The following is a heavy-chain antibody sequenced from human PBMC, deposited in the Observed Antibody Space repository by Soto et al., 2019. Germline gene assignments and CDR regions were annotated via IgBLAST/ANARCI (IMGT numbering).Heavy chain of an antibody. CDR2: ISGSGGST. Sequence: EVQLLESGGGLVQPGGSLRLSCAASGFTFSSYAMSWVRQAPGKGLEWVSAISGSGGSTYYADSVKGRFTISRDNSKNTLYLQMNSLRAEDTAVYYCAKESVDLYSSSWYFDYWGQGTLVTVSS. D-gene: IGHD6-13*01. CDR3: AKESVDLYSSSWYFDY. J-gene: IGHJ4*02. V-gene: IGHV3-23*01. CDR1: GFTFSSYA.